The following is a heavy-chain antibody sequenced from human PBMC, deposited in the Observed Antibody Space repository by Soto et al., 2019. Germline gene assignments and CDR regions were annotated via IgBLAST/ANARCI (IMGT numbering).Heavy chain of an antibody. CDR1: GYSFSTSS. J-gene: IGHJ5*02. V-gene: IGHV3-23*01. CDR2: ISSSGDTT. CDR3: AKERPFILELDP. Sequence: QPGGSLRLSCAGCGYSFSTSSISLDRHAPEKGLEWVSAISSSGDTTYDADPGKGRFTISRDNSKNTVFFQMISLRAEDTAVYYCAKERPFILELDPCGQGTLGTVSS. D-gene: IGHD2-21*01.